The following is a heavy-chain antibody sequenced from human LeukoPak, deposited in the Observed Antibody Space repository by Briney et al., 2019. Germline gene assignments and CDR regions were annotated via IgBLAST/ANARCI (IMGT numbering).Heavy chain of an antibody. J-gene: IGHJ4*02. CDR2: ISAYNGNT. Sequence: ASVKVSRKASGYTFTSYGISWVRQAPGQGLEWMGWISAYNGNTNYAQKLQGRVTVTTDTSTSTAYMELRSLRSDDTAVYYCARTAVYYDSSGYYHYFDYWGQGTLVTVSS. V-gene: IGHV1-18*01. CDR1: GYTFTSYG. D-gene: IGHD3-22*01. CDR3: ARTAVYYDSSGYYHYFDY.